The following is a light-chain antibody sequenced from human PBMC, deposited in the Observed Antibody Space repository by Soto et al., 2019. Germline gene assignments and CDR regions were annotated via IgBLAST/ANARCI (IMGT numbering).Light chain of an antibody. V-gene: IGKV3-20*01. CDR2: GAS. J-gene: IGKJ2*01. CDR3: QQYGSSYT. CDR1: QSVSSNY. Sequence: EIVLTQSPGTLSSPPGESPTLSCRASQSVSSNYLAWYQQKPGQAPRLLIYGASSRATGIPDRFSGSGSGTDFTLSISRLEPEDFAVYYCQQYGSSYTFGQGTKLEIK.